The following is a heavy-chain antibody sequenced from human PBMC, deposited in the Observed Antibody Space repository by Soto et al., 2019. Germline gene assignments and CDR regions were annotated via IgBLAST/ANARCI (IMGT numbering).Heavy chain of an antibody. V-gene: IGHV5-10-1*01. CDR3: ARYTRVATDRDAFDI. CDR2: IDPSDSYT. Sequence: ESLKISCKGSGYSFTSYWISWVRQMPGKGLEWMGRIDPSDSYTNYSPSFQGHVTISADKSISTAYLQWSSLKASDTAMYYCARYTRVATDRDAFDIWGQGTMVTVSS. J-gene: IGHJ3*02. D-gene: IGHD5-12*01. CDR1: GYSFTSYW.